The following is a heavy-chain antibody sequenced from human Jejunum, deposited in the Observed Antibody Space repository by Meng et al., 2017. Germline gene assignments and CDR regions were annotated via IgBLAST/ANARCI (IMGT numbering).Heavy chain of an antibody. D-gene: IGHD7-27*01. CDR3: ARDHWGSLDY. CDR1: GGSVSSSGYQ. J-gene: IGHJ4*02. V-gene: IGHV4-61*08. Sequence: VHLQGSGPRLVVPSVTLSLIGAVSGGSVSSSGYQWGWIRQPPGKGLEWIGYASTNYNPSLKSRVTISVDTSKNQFSLKLTSVTAADTAVYYCARDHWGSLDYWGQGVLVTVSS. CDR2: AST.